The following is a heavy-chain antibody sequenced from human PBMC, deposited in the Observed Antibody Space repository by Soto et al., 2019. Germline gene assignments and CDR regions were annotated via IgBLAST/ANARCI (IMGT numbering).Heavy chain of an antibody. CDR3: AQHQAWNYPFDY. D-gene: IGHD1-7*01. Sequence: SGPTLVNPTQTLTLTCTFSGFSLSTSGVGVGWIRQPPGKALEWLALIYWNDDKRYSPSLKSRLTITKDTSKNQVVLTMTNMDPVDTATYYCAQHQAWNYPFDYWGQGTLVTVSS. J-gene: IGHJ4*02. CDR1: GFSLSTSGVG. V-gene: IGHV2-5*01. CDR2: IYWNDDK.